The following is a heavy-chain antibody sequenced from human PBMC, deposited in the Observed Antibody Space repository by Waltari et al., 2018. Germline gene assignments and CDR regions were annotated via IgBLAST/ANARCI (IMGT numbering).Heavy chain of an antibody. D-gene: IGHD3-10*01. CDR2: LSGSGGST. J-gene: IGHJ6*03. V-gene: IGHV3-23*04. CDR1: AFAFSGSV. CDR3: AKDRGYYYYMDV. Sequence: EVQLVESGGGLVQPGGSLSLSCPASAFAFSGSVMCWICQAPGKGLEWVSALSGSGGSTDYADSVKGRSSISRDNSKNTLYLQMNSMRAEDTAVYYCAKDRGYYYYMDVWGKGTTVTVSS.